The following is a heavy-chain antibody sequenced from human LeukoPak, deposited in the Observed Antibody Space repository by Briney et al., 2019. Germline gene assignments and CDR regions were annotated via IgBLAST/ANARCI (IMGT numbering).Heavy chain of an antibody. CDR2: INSDGSST. D-gene: IGHD3-3*01. CDR3: ARDRDETYYDFWSGYFPQTYYYYYMDV. Sequence: GGSLRLSCAASGLIFSSYGMHWVRQAPGKGLMWVSRINSDGSSTNYADSVKGRFTISRDNAKNTLYLQMNSLRAEDTAVYYCARDRDETYYDFWSGYFPQTYYYYYMDVWGKGTTVTVSS. CDR1: GLIFSSYG. J-gene: IGHJ6*03. V-gene: IGHV3-74*01.